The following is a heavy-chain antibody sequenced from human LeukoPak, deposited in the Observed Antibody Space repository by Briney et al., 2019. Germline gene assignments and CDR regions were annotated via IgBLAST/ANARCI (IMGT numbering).Heavy chain of an antibody. V-gene: IGHV4-34*01. CDR2: INHSGST. J-gene: IGHJ4*02. CDR3: ARGDLWGYMITFGGVPFDY. D-gene: IGHD3-16*01. Sequence: PSETLSLTCAVYGGSFSGYYWSWIRQPPGKGLEWIGEINHSGSTNYNPSLKSRVTISVDTSKNQFSLKLSSVTAADTAVYYCARGDLWGYMITFGGVPFDYWGQGTLVTVSS. CDR1: GGSFSGYY.